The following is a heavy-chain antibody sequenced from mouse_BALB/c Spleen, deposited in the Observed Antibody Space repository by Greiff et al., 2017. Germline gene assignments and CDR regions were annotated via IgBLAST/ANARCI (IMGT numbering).Heavy chain of an antibody. D-gene: IGHD2-3*01. CDR2: IYPSDSYT. CDR1: GYTFTSYW. Sequence: QVQLQQPGAELVRPGASVKLSCKASGYTFTSYWINWVKQRPGQGLEWIGNIYPSDSYTNYNQKFKDKATLTVDKSSSTAYMQLSSPTSEDSAVYYCTRSDGYYIYAMDYWGQGTSGTVSS. CDR3: TRSDGYYIYAMDY. V-gene: IGHV1-69*02. J-gene: IGHJ4*01.